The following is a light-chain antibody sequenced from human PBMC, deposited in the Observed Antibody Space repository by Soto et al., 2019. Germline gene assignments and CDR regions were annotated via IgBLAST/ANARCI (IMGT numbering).Light chain of an antibody. Sequence: QSVMPQPAPASVTPGQRVTISCSGSSSNIGSNTVNWYQQLPGTAPKLLIYSNNQRPSGVPDRFSGSKSGTSASLAISGLQSEDEADYYCAVFDGCLDGFDVFGSPTKV. CDR3: AVFDGCLDGFDV. CDR1: SSNIGSNT. J-gene: IGLJ1*01. V-gene: IGLV1-44*01. CDR2: SNN.